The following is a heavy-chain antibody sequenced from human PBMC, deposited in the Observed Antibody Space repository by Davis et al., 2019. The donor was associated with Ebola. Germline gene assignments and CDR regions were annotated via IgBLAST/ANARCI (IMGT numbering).Heavy chain of an antibody. D-gene: IGHD1-26*01. Sequence: SVKVSCKASGGTFSSYAISWVRQAPGQGLEWMGGIIPIFGTANYAQKFQGRVTITADESTSTAYMELSSLRSEDTAVYYCARVAGATILGPFDPWGQGTLVTVSS. CDR1: GGTFSSYA. V-gene: IGHV1-69*13. J-gene: IGHJ5*02. CDR3: ARVAGATILGPFDP. CDR2: IIPIFGTA.